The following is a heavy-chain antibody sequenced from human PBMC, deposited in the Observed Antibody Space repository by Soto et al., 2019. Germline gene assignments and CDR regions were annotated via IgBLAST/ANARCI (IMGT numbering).Heavy chain of an antibody. D-gene: IGHD3-10*01. J-gene: IGHJ4*02. V-gene: IGHV3-53*01. CDR3: ARPPGGGGY. CDR2: IYSGGYT. Sequence: EVQLVESGGGLIQPGGSLRLSCAVSGFTVSNNYMSWVRQAPGKGLEGVSVIYSGGYTAYGDSVKGRFTITRDNSKNTLYLKMNGLGAAGGALFFLARPPGGGGYWGQGTLVTVSS. CDR1: GFTVSNNY.